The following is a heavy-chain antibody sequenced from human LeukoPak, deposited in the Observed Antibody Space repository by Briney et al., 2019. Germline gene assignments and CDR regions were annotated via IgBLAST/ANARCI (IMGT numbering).Heavy chain of an antibody. CDR3: ARDPVLRFLEWLPYPYGMDV. Sequence: GGSLRLSCAASGFTFSSYGMHWVRQAPGKGLEWVAVISYDGSNKYYADSVKGRFTISRDNSKNTLYLQMNSLRAEDTAVYYCARDPVLRFLEWLPYPYGMDVWGQGTTVTVSS. V-gene: IGHV3-30*03. D-gene: IGHD3-3*01. CDR2: ISYDGSNK. CDR1: GFTFSSYG. J-gene: IGHJ6*02.